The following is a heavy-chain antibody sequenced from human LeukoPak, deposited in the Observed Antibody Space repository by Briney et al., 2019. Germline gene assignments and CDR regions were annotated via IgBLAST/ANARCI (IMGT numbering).Heavy chain of an antibody. CDR2: ISSDGRTT. J-gene: IGHJ4*02. D-gene: IGHD3-16*02. CDR3: ARDSYDYVWGSYRYPDY. CDR1: GFSFSVYW. V-gene: IGHV3-74*01. Sequence: GGSLRLSCAASGFSFSVYWMHWVRQAPGKGLVWVSRISSDGRTTTYADSVKGRFTISRDNAKNTLYLQMNSLRAEDTAVYYCARDSYDYVWGSYRYPDYWGQGTLVTVSS.